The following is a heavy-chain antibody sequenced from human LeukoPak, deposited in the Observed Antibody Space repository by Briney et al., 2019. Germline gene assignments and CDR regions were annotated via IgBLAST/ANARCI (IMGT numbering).Heavy chain of an antibody. V-gene: IGHV1-2*02. CDR3: ARDRLRLGYERTNWFDP. Sequence: GASVKVSCKASGYTFTGYYLHWVRQAPGQGLEWMGWINPNRGDTNYGQKFQGRVTMTRDTSISTVYMELSRLRSDDTAVYYCARDRLRLGYERTNWFDPWGQGTLVTVSS. D-gene: IGHD2-15*01. CDR1: GYTFTGYY. CDR2: INPNRGDT. J-gene: IGHJ5*02.